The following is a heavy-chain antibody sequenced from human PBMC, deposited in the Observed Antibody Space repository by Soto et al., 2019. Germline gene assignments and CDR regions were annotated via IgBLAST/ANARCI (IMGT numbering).Heavy chain of an antibody. CDR1: GGPISGYY. CDR2: IYSAGTT. D-gene: IGHD1-1*01. V-gene: IGHV4-4*07. J-gene: IGHJ3*01. Sequence: QVQLRESGPGLVKPSETLSLTCIVSGGPISGYYWNWVRQPAGKGLGWIGRIYSAGTTDLNPSLKGRVIMSVDTSSNQFSLKLLSVTAADTAVYYCAANWRGAYEGLFDLWGQGTTVTVSS. CDR3: AANWRGAYEGLFDL.